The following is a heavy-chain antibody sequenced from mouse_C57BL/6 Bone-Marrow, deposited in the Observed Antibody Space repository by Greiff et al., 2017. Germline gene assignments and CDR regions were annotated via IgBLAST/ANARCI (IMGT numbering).Heavy chain of an antibody. CDR1: GFTFTDYY. Sequence: DVKLVESGGCLVQPGGSLSLSCAASGFTFTDYYMSWVRQPPGKALEWLGFLRNKANGYTTEHSVTVKVRCTISRDNSQSTLYLQMKALRAEDSATYYCARYNSNYVDWDFDVWGTGTTVTVSS. V-gene: IGHV7-3*01. CDR2: LRNKANGYTT. J-gene: IGHJ1*03. CDR3: ARYNSNYVDWDFDV. D-gene: IGHD2-5*01.